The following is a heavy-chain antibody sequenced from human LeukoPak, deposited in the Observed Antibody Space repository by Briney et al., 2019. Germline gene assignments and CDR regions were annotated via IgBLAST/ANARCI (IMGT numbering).Heavy chain of an antibody. Sequence: SETLSLTCAVYGGSFSGYYWSWIRQPPGKGLEWIGEINHSGSTNYNPSLKSRVTISVDTSKNQFSLKLSSVAAADTAVYYCSSGAFRYWGQGTLVTVSS. CDR2: INHSGST. V-gene: IGHV4-34*01. D-gene: IGHD3-10*01. CDR1: GGSFSGYY. J-gene: IGHJ4*02. CDR3: SSGAFRY.